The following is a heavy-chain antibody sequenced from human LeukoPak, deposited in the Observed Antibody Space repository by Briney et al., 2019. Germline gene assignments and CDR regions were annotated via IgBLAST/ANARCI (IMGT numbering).Heavy chain of an antibody. Sequence: GGSLRLSCAASGFTFSSYAMNWVRQAPGKRLEWVSISGSGGDTYYAGSVKGRFTISRDNSKNTLYLQMNSLRAEDTAVYYCAKARGATYGTYYFDYWGQGTLVTVSS. D-gene: IGHD4/OR15-4a*01. V-gene: IGHV3-23*01. CDR1: GFTFSSYA. CDR3: AKARGATYGTYYFDY. J-gene: IGHJ4*02. CDR2: SGSGGDT.